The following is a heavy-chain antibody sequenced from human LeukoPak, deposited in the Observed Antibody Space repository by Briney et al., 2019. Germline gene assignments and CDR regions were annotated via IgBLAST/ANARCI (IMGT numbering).Heavy chain of an antibody. CDR3: ARGRGYSYGYRGYYFDY. V-gene: IGHV4-59*01. CDR2: IYYSGST. J-gene: IGHJ4*02. D-gene: IGHD5-18*01. Sequence: SETLSLTCTVSGGSISSYYWSWIRQPPGKGLEWIGYIYYSGSTNYNPSLKSRVTISVDTPKNQFSLKLSSVTAADTAVYYCARGRGYSYGYRGYYFDYWGQGTLVTVSS. CDR1: GGSISSYY.